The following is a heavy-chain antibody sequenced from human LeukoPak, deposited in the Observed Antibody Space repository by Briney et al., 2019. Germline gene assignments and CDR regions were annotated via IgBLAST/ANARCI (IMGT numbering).Heavy chain of an antibody. V-gene: IGHV3-23*01. Sequence: RGSLRLSCAASGFTFSSYAMSWVRQAPGKGLEWVSAISGSGGSTYYADSVKGRFTISRDNSKNTLYLQMNSLRAEDTAVYYCATPYDSSGYWSYYYYGMDVWGQGTTVTVSS. CDR3: ATPYDSSGYWSYYYYGMDV. CDR1: GFTFSSYA. CDR2: ISGSGGST. D-gene: IGHD3-22*01. J-gene: IGHJ6*02.